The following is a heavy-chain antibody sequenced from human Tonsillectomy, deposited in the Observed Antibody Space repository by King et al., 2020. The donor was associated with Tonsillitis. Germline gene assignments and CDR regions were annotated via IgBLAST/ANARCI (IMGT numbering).Heavy chain of an antibody. V-gene: IGHV4-59*01. CDR1: GGSISSYY. CDR3: ARKVGGGYAAADY. J-gene: IGHJ4*02. CDR2: IYYTGST. Sequence: QLQESGPGLVKPSETLSLTCTVSGGSISSYYWSWIRQPPGKGLEWIGYIYYTGSTTYNPSLKSRVTISVDTSKNQFSLKLSSVTAADTVVYFCARKVGGGYAAADYWGQGTLVTVSS. D-gene: IGHD5-12*01.